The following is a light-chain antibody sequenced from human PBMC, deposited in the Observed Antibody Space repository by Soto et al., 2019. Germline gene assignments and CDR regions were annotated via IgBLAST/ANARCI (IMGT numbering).Light chain of an antibody. CDR1: SSDVGGYNY. CDR3: SSYTSTRTYV. J-gene: IGLJ1*01. V-gene: IGLV2-14*01. Sequence: QSVLTQPASVPGSPGQSIAISCTGTSSDVGGYNYVSWYQQHPGKAPVLMIYDVSIRPSGVTNRFSGSKSGSTASLTISGLQAEDEADYYCSSYTSTRTYVFGTGTKVTVL. CDR2: DVS.